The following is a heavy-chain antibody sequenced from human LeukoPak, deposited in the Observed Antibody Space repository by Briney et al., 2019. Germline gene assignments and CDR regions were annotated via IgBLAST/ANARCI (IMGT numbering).Heavy chain of an antibody. V-gene: IGHV1-18*01. CDR2: IRGYNGNT. CDR1: VCTFTSYG. D-gene: IGHD5-18*01. J-gene: IGHJ4*02. Sequence: GASVNVSCKASVCTFTSYGISWVRQAPGQGREGMGWIRGYNGNTNYAQMLQDRVTMTTDTSTSAVYMELSSLRSEDTAVYYCARAFRCGYNYWGQGTLVTVSS. CDR3: ARAFRCGYNY.